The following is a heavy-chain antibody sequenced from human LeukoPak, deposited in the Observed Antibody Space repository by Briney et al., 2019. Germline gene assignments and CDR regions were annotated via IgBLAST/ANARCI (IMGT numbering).Heavy chain of an antibody. V-gene: IGHV3-7*03. D-gene: IGHD4-17*01. CDR1: GFTFDNYW. Sequence: GSLRLSCATSGFTFDNYWMHWVRQAPGKGLEWVANIKQDDSEKYYVDSVRGRFTISRDNSKNTLYLQMNSLRAEDTAVYYCARDPPTVYWGQGTLVTVSS. CDR3: ARDPPTVY. J-gene: IGHJ4*02. CDR2: IKQDDSEK.